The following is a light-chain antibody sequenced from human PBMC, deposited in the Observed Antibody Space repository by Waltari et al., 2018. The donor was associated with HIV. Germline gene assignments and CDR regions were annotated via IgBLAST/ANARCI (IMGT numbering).Light chain of an antibody. J-gene: IGLJ1*01. Sequence: QSVLTQPPSVSGAPGQRVTISCTGSSSNIGAGYQVHWYQQLPGTAPKLLIYGNSIRPSGGPDRFSGSKSGTSASLAITGLQAEDEADYHCQSYDSSLSGYVFGTGTKVTVL. CDR3: QSYDSSLSGYV. V-gene: IGLV1-40*01. CDR1: SSNIGAGYQ. CDR2: GNS.